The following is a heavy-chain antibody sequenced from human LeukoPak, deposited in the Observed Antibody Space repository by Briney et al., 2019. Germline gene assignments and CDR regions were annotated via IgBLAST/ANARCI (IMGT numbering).Heavy chain of an antibody. V-gene: IGHV4-59*08. CDR2: IYFSGST. Sequence: SETLSLTCTVSGDSISTYYWSWIRQPPGKGLEWMGYIYFSGSTNYNPSLKSRVTMSVDTSKNQFSLKLNSVTAADTAVYYCASTMMSFDYWGQGTLVTVSS. D-gene: IGHD3-22*01. J-gene: IGHJ4*02. CDR3: ASTMMSFDY. CDR1: GDSISTYY.